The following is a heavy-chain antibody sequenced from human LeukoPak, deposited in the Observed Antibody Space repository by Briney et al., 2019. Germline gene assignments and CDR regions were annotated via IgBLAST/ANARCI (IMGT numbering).Heavy chain of an antibody. CDR1: GFTFSSYW. D-gene: IGHD5/OR15-5a*01. V-gene: IGHV3-74*01. CDR3: ARDVSVSGMDV. Sequence: PGGSLRLSCAASGFTFSSYWMHWVRQAPGKGLVWVSRINSDGSSTSYADSVKGRFTISRDNAKNTLYLQMNSLRAEDTAIYYCARDVSVSGMDVWGQGTTVTVSS. CDR2: INSDGSST. J-gene: IGHJ6*02.